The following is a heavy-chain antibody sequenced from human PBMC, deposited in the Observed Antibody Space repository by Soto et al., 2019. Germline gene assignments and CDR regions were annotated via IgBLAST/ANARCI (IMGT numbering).Heavy chain of an antibody. J-gene: IGHJ6*02. CDR1: GGSISSYY. Sequence: SATLSLTCTVSGGSISSYYWSWIRQPAGKGLEWIGRIYTSGSTNYNPSLKSRVTMSVDTSKNQFSLKLSSVTAADTAVYDCAREANHCSSTSCYYYYYYGMDVWGQGTTVTVSS. D-gene: IGHD2-2*01. V-gene: IGHV4-4*07. CDR3: AREANHCSSTSCYYYYYYGMDV. CDR2: IYTSGST.